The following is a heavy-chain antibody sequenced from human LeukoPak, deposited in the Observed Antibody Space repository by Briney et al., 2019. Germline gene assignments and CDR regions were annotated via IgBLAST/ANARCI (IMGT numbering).Heavy chain of an antibody. CDR3: ARGVGNYYYVMDV. CDR2: IGTSGGST. V-gene: IGHV3-23*01. Sequence: PGGSLRLSCAASGFTFSSYGMTWVRQAPGKGLEWVSGIGTSGGSTYYADSVKGRFTISRDNSKNTLYLQMNSLRAEDTAVYHCARGVGNYYYVMDVWGQGTTVTVSS. J-gene: IGHJ6*02. CDR1: GFTFSSYG. D-gene: IGHD3-10*01.